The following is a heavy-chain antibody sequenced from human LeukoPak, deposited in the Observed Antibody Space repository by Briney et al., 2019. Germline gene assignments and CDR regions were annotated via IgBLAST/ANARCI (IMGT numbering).Heavy chain of an antibody. D-gene: IGHD1-26*01. CDR1: GFTFSSYG. CDR2: IRYDGSNK. V-gene: IGHV3-30*02. CDR3: AKSLYSGSSDMLFDY. Sequence: PGGSLRLSCAASGFTFSSYGMHWVRQAPGKGLEWVAFIRYDGSNKYYADSVKGRFTISRDNSKNTLYLQMNSLRAEDTAVYYCAKSLYSGSSDMLFDYWGQGTLVTVSS. J-gene: IGHJ4*02.